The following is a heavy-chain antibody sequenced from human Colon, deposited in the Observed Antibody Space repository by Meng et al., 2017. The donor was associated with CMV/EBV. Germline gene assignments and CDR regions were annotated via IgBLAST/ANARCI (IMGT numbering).Heavy chain of an antibody. D-gene: IGHD2-2*01. V-gene: IGHV3-21*01. CDR1: GFTFSGYS. Sequence: GESLKISCVASGFTFSGYSMIWVRQAPGKGLEWVSSIRSSSAYIYYADSVKGRFTISRDNAKNSLYLQMNSLRAEDTAMYYCARVLSCTTTCFYYFDYWSQGTLVTVSS. J-gene: IGHJ4*02. CDR3: ARVLSCTTTCFYYFDY. CDR2: IRSSSAYI.